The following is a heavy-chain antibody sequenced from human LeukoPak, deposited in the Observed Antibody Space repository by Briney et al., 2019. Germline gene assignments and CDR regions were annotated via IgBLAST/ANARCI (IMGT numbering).Heavy chain of an antibody. J-gene: IGHJ5*02. D-gene: IGHD2-15*01. CDR1: GYSFTNYW. V-gene: IGHV5-51*01. CDR2: IYPGDSDT. Sequence: GESLKISCKGSGYSFTNYWIGWVRQMPGKGLEWMGIIYPGDSDTRYNPSFQGLVTISADKSISTAYLQWSSLKASDTAMYYCARHVRGCSGGSCAHGWFDPWGQGTLVTVSS. CDR3: ARHVRGCSGGSCAHGWFDP.